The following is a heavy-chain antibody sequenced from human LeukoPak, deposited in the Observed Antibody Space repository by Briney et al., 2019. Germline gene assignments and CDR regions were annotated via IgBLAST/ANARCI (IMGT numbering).Heavy chain of an antibody. D-gene: IGHD3-3*01. J-gene: IGHJ6*02. V-gene: IGHV4-59*01. Sequence: SETLSLTCTVSGGSISSYYWSWIRQPPGKGLEWIGYIYYSGSTNYNPSLKSRVTISVDTAKNQFSLKLSSVTAADTAVYYCARALTYYDFWSGRTGDYYYGMDVWGQGTTVTVSS. CDR3: ARALTYYDFWSGRTGDYYYGMDV. CDR1: GGSISSYY. CDR2: IYYSGST.